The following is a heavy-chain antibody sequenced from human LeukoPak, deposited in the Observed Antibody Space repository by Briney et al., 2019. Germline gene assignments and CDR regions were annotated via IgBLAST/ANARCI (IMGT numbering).Heavy chain of an antibody. J-gene: IGHJ6*02. CDR3: AKDLRGGDYGGYYYGMDV. CDR1: GFTFDDYA. CDR2: ISWNSGSI. Sequence: PGGSLRLSCAASGFTFDDYAMPWVRQAPGKGLEWVSGISWNSGSIGYADSVKGRFTISRDNAKNSLYLQMNSLRAEDTALYYCAKDLRGGDYGGYYYGMDVWGQGTTVTVSS. V-gene: IGHV3-9*01. D-gene: IGHD4-17*01.